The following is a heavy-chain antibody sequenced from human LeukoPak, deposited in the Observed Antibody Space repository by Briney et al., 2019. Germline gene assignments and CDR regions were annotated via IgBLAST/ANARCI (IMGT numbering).Heavy chain of an antibody. CDR2: IGGSGDKT. CDR3: VRRGDASSGWGDRDY. Sequence: GGSLRLSCAASGFTFNRNAISWVRQAPGKGLEWVSTIGGSGDKTFYADSVKGRFTISRDNSKNMLHLQMSSLTGEDTALYYCVRRGDASSGWGDRDYWGQGALVTVSS. D-gene: IGHD6-19*01. J-gene: IGHJ4*02. V-gene: IGHV3-23*01. CDR1: GFTFNRNA.